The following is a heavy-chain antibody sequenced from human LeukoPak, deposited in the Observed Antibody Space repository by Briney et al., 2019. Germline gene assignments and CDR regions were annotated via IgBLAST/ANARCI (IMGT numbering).Heavy chain of an antibody. J-gene: IGHJ6*02. CDR1: GASIDSHSW. CDR3: ARGRSNYYGMDV. V-gene: IGHV4/OR15-8*01. Sequence: PSETLSLTCAVSGASIDSHSWWSWVRQPPGQGLEWIGEIYHSGGANYKPSLKSRVTMSVDTSKNHFSLKLTSVTAADTAVYYCARGRSNYYGMDVWGQGTTVTVSS. CDR2: IYHSGGA. D-gene: IGHD1-26*01.